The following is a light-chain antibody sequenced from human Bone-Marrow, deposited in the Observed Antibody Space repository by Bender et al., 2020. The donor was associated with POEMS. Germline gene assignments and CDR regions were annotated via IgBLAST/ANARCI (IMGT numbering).Light chain of an antibody. Sequence: QSVLTQPPSASGTPGQRVTISCSGSSSKFGSYPVNWYQQLPGAAPKLVIFNNSQRPSGVPDRFSGSNSGTSASLAIRGLLSDDEADFYCATWDERLNGWVFGGGTKLTVL. J-gene: IGLJ3*02. CDR3: ATWDERLNGWV. CDR1: SSKFGSYP. V-gene: IGLV1-44*01. CDR2: NNS.